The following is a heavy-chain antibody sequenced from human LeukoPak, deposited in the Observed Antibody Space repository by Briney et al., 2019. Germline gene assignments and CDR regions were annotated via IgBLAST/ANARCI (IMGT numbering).Heavy chain of an antibody. J-gene: IGHJ4*02. Sequence: GASVKVSCKASGYTFTSYDINWVRQATGQGLEWMGWMNPNSGNTGYAQKFQGRVTITRDTSASTAYMELSSLRSEDTAVYYCARSTRAGAAAIYFDYWGQGTLVTVSS. CDR1: GYTFTSYD. CDR2: MNPNSGNT. D-gene: IGHD6-13*01. CDR3: ARSTRAGAAAIYFDY. V-gene: IGHV1-8*01.